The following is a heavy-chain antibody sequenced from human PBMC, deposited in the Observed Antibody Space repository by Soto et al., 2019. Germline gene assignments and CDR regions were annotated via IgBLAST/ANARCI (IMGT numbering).Heavy chain of an antibody. V-gene: IGHV1-3*05. J-gene: IGHJ4*02. CDR1: GYTFTSYA. CDR3: ARALYSSSWYPTTFDY. D-gene: IGHD6-13*01. CDR2: INAGNGNT. Sequence: QVQLVQSGAEEKKPGASVKVSCKASGYTFTSYAMHWVRQAPGQRLEWMGWINAGNGNTKYSQKFQGRVTITRDTXAXXAYMELSSLRSEETAVYYCARALYSSSWYPTTFDYWGQGTLVTVSS.